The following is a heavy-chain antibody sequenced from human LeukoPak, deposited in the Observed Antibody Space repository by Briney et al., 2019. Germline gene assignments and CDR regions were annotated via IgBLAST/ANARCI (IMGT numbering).Heavy chain of an antibody. CDR2: IKQDGSEK. Sequence: PGGSLRLSCAASGFTFSSYWMSWVRQAPGKGLEWVANIKQDGSEKYYVDSVKGRFTISRDNAKNSLYLQMNSLRAEDTAVYYCASATHGIAARPWAFDIWGQGTMVTVSS. V-gene: IGHV3-7*01. D-gene: IGHD6-6*01. J-gene: IGHJ3*02. CDR3: ASATHGIAARPWAFDI. CDR1: GFTFSSYW.